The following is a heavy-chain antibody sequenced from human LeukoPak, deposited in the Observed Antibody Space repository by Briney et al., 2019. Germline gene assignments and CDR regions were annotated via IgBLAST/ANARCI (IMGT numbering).Heavy chain of an antibody. J-gene: IGHJ6*03. CDR1: GYTFTSYD. V-gene: IGHV1-8*01. CDR3: ARVRPKGRGSNRYYYYYYYMDV. D-gene: IGHD1-1*01. Sequence: ASVKVSCKAAGYTFTSYDINWVRQATGQGLEWMGWMNPNSGNTVYAQKFQGRVTMTRNTSISTAYMELSSLRSEDTAVYYCARVRPKGRGSNRYYYYYYYMDVWGKGTTVTVSS. CDR2: MNPNSGNT.